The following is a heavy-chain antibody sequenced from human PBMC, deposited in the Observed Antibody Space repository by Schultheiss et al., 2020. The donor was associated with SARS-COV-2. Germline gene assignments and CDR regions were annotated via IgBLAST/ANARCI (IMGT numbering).Heavy chain of an antibody. D-gene: IGHD3-16*02. CDR2: FIPIFGTP. CDR1: GYTFSSYY. J-gene: IGHJ4*02. CDR3: ATDRNVWGTYRPVASFDY. V-gene: IGHV1-69*13. Sequence: SVKVSCKASGYTFSSYYMHWVRQAPGQGLEWMGGFIPIFGTPHYAQKFQGRITITADESTTTAYMELSSLRSEDTAVYYCATDRNVWGTYRPVASFDYWGQGTLVTVSS.